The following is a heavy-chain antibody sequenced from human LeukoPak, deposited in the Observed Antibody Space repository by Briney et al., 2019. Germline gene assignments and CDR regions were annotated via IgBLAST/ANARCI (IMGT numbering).Heavy chain of an antibody. CDR1: GYTLTTYG. Sequence: ASVKVSCKASGYTLTTYGMSWVRQAHGQGLEWMVWISGYNGHTNYAQSLQGRVTMTTDPSTGTAYMELRSLSSDDTAVYYCARAPSSCQLPYCYVTDYWGQGTLVTVSS. CDR2: ISGYNGHT. V-gene: IGHV1-18*01. D-gene: IGHD2-2*02. CDR3: ARAPSSCQLPYCYVTDY. J-gene: IGHJ4*02.